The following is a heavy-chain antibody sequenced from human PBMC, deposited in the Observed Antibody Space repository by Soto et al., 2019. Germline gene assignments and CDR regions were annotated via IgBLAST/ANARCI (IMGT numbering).Heavy chain of an antibody. CDR3: ARERGSGPVCYIDL. D-gene: IGHD6-19*01. V-gene: IGHV3-7*05. CDR2: INQDGDEE. Sequence: GGSLRLSCAGSGFTFSSYWMGWVRQSPGKGLEWLTNINQDGDEENYVDSVKGRFIISRDNAQKSLYLQMNSLRAEDTALYYCARERGSGPVCYIDLWGQGTLVTVSS. CDR1: GFTFSSYW. J-gene: IGHJ4*02.